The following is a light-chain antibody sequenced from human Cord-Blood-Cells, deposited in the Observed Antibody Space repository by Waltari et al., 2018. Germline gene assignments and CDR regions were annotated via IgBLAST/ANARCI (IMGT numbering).Light chain of an antibody. J-gene: IGKJ4*01. Sequence: DIQMTQSPSSMSASVGERVTITCQASQDISNYLNWYQQKPGKAPKLLIYDASNFETGVPSRFSGSGSGTDFTFTISSLQPEDIATYYCQQYDNLPLTFGGGTKVEIK. CDR3: QQYDNLPLT. V-gene: IGKV1-33*01. CDR1: QDISNY. CDR2: DAS.